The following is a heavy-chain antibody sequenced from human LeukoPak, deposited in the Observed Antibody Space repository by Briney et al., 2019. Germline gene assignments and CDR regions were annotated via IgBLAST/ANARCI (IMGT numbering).Heavy chain of an antibody. D-gene: IGHD3-22*01. CDR1: GGTFSSYA. J-gene: IGHJ5*02. CDR2: IIPIFGTA. CDR3: AVGSDYYDSSGYRWFDP. V-gene: IGHV1-69*13. Sequence: ASVKVSCMASGGTFSSYAISWVRQAPGQGLEWMGGIIPIFGTANYAQKFQGRVTITADESTSTAYMELSSLRSEDTAVYYCAVGSDYYDSSGYRWFDPWGQGTLVTVSS.